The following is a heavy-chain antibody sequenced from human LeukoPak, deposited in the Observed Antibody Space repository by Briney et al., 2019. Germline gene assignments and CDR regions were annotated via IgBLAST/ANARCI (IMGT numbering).Heavy chain of an antibody. CDR2: IRYDGSNK. V-gene: IGHV3-30*02. CDR1: GFTFSTYG. CDR3: AKDSDYYDSSGYGDY. Sequence: GGSLRLSCAASGFTFSTYGMHWVRQAPGKGLEWVAFIRYDGSNKYYADSVKGRFTITRDNSKNTLYLQMNSLRAEDTAVYYCAKDSDYYDSSGYGDYWGQGTLVTVSS. D-gene: IGHD3-22*01. J-gene: IGHJ4*02.